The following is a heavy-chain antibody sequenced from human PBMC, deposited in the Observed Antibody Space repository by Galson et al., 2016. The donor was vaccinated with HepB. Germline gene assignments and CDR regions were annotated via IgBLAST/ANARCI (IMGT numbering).Heavy chain of an antibody. Sequence: SLRLSCAASGFTFSSYSMHWVRQAPGKGLEWVSSITGSSSYIYYADSVKGRFTISRDNAKNSLYLQMNSLRAEDTAVYYCATLDIVVVVPATRANDTFDIWGQGTTVTVSS. J-gene: IGHJ3*02. V-gene: IGHV3-21*01. CDR2: ITGSSSYI. D-gene: IGHD2-15*01. CDR1: GFTFSSYS. CDR3: ATLDIVVVVPATRANDTFDI.